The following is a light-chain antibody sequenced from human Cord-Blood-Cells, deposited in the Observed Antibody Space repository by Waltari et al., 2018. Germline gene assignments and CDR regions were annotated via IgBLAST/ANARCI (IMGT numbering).Light chain of an antibody. J-gene: IGKJ2*01. Sequence: TQSPGTLSLSPGERATLSCRASQSVSSSYLAWCQQKPGQAPRLLIYGASSRATGIPDRFSGSGSGTDFTLTISRLEPEDFAVYYCQQYGSSLYTFGQGTKLEIK. CDR1: QSVSSSY. CDR2: GAS. V-gene: IGKV3-20*01. CDR3: QQYGSSLYT.